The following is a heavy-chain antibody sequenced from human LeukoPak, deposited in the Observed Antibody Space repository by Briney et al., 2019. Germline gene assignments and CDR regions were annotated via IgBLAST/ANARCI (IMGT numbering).Heavy chain of an antibody. Sequence: GRSLRLSCAVSGLTFSSYSLHWVRQAPGKGLEWVGVISDDGRRTYYADSVEGRFTISRDNYKNSLYLQMTGLRSEDSGVYYCTRERGRNWGYYWGPGTLVTVSS. D-gene: IGHD7-27*01. V-gene: IGHV3-30*04. CDR2: ISDDGRRT. CDR3: TRERGRNWGYY. CDR1: GLTFSSYS. J-gene: IGHJ4*01.